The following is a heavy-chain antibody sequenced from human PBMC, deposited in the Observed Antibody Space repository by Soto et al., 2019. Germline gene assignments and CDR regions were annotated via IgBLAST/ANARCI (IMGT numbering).Heavy chain of an antibody. V-gene: IGHV4-59*01. Sequence: PSETLSLTCTVSGGSISNYQWSWVRQSPGKRLEWIGYIYYNGTTSYNPSLKSRVTISVDMSKNHLSLTLTSVTAADTAVYYCARSFDPCGQGTLVTVSS. D-gene: IGHD3-9*01. CDR1: GGSISNYQ. J-gene: IGHJ5*02. CDR3: ARSFDP. CDR2: IYYNGTT.